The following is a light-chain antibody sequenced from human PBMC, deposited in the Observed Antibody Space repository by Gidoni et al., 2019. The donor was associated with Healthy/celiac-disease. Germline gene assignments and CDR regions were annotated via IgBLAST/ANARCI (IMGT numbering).Light chain of an antibody. CDR3: QQYNSYSRYT. CDR2: DAS. V-gene: IGKV1-5*01. CDR1: QSISSW. Sequence: DIQITQSPSTLSASVGDRVTITCRASQSISSWLAWYQQKPGKAPKLLIYDASSLESGVPSRFSGSGSGTEFTLTISSLQPDDFATYYCQQYNSYSRYTFGQGTKLEIK. J-gene: IGKJ2*01.